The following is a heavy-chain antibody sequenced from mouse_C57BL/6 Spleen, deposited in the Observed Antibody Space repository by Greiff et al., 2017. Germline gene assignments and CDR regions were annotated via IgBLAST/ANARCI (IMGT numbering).Heavy chain of an antibody. Sequence: EVKLQESGPELVKPGASVKMSCKASGYTFTDYNMHWVKQSHGKSLEWIGYINPNNGGTSYNQKFKGKATLTVNKSSSTAYMELRSLTSEDSAVYYCARSGDGYSTFDYWGQGTTLTVSS. D-gene: IGHD2-3*01. V-gene: IGHV1-22*01. CDR1: GYTFTDYN. CDR3: ARSGDGYSTFDY. CDR2: INPNNGGT. J-gene: IGHJ2*01.